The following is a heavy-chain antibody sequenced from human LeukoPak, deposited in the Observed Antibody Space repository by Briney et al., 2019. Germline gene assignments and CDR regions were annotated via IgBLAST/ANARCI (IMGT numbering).Heavy chain of an antibody. V-gene: IGHV3-23*01. D-gene: IGHD6-19*01. CDR3: AKTFDSSGRYPFRY. Sequence: GGSLRLSCVASGFTFSIFAMSWVRQAPGKGLEWVSGISGSGGSTYYADSVKGRFTISRDNSKNTLYLQMNSLRAEDTAVYYCAKTFDSSGRYPFRYWGQGTLVTVSS. CDR1: GFTFSIFA. CDR2: ISGSGGST. J-gene: IGHJ4*02.